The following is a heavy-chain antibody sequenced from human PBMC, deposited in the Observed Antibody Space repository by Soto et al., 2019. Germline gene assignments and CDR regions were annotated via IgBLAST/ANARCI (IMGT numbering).Heavy chain of an antibody. D-gene: IGHD3-3*01. J-gene: IGHJ3*01. CDR3: ATDLNWSGT. Sequence: LRLSCAASGFTFSSYWMTWVRQAPGKGLEFLATIKPDGSDKYYVDSVRGRFTISRDNAKNSLSLQMNSLRAEDTALYYCATDLNWSGTWGQGTMVTVSS. CDR2: IKPDGSDK. V-gene: IGHV3-7*01. CDR1: GFTFSSYW.